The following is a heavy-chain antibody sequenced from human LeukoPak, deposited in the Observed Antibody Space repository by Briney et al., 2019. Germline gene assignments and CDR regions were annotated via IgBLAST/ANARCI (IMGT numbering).Heavy chain of an antibody. CDR3: ARTTLSGLGIAVAGRELPDY. Sequence: GASVKVSCKASGGTFSSYAVSWVRQAPGQGLEWMGGIIPIFGTANYAQKFQGRVTITADESTSTAYMELSSLRSEDTAVYYCARTTLSGLGIAVAGRELPDYWGQGTLVTVSS. CDR2: IIPIFGTA. J-gene: IGHJ4*02. D-gene: IGHD6-19*01. CDR1: GGTFSSYA. V-gene: IGHV1-69*13.